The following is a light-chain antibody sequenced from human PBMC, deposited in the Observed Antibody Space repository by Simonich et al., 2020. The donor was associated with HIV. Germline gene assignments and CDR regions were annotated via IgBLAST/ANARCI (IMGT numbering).Light chain of an antibody. V-gene: IGKV4-1*01. CDR2: WAS. Sequence: DSVMTQSPDSLAVSLGERATINCMSSQSLLYNPYNKNYLAWYQQKPRQPPKLLIYWASTREPGVPDRFSGSGSGTHFTLTINSLQAEDVAVYYCQQYYTTPYTFGQGTKLEIK. CDR1: QSLLYNPYNKNY. CDR3: QQYYTTPYT. J-gene: IGKJ2*01.